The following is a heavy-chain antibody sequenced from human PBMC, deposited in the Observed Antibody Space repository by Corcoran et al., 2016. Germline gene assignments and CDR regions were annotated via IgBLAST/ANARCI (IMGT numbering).Heavy chain of an antibody. J-gene: IGHJ6*02. CDR2: IDWDDDK. CDR1: GFSLSTSGMC. Sequence: QVTLRESGPALVKPTQTLTLTCTFSGFSLSTSGMCVSWIRQPPGKALEWLALIDWDDDKYYSTSLKTRLTISKDTSKNQVVLTMTNMDPVDTATYYCARIPDYDILTGSRYGMDVWGQGTTVTVSS. V-gene: IGHV2-70*01. D-gene: IGHD3-9*01. CDR3: ARIPDYDILTGSRYGMDV.